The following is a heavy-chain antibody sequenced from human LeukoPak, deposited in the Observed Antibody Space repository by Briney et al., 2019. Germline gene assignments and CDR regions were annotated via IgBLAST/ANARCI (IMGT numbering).Heavy chain of an antibody. CDR2: IYTSGST. CDR1: GGSISSCY. CDR3: ARQIIAAGRNYYGMDV. D-gene: IGHD6-13*01. J-gene: IGHJ6*02. V-gene: IGHV4-4*07. Sequence: SETLSLTCTVSGGSISSCYWTWIRQPAGKGLEWIGRIYTSGSTNYNPSLKSRVTMSVDTSNNQFSLNLSSVTAADTAVYYCARQIIAAGRNYYGMDVWGQGTTVTVSS.